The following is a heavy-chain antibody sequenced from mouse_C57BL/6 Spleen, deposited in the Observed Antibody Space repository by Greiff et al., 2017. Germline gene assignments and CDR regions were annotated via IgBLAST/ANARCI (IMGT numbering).Heavy chain of an antibody. D-gene: IGHD1-1*01. V-gene: IGHV1-26*01. CDR3: ARSPTVEYYAMDG. CDR1: GYTFTDYY. CDR2: INPNNGGT. J-gene: IGHJ4*01. Sequence: EVKLQQSGPELVKPGASVKISCKASGYTFTDYYMNWVKQSHGQGLEWIGAINPNNGGTSYNQKFKGKATLTVDKSSSTAYMELRSLTSEDSAVYYCARSPTVEYYAMDGWGQGTTVTASS.